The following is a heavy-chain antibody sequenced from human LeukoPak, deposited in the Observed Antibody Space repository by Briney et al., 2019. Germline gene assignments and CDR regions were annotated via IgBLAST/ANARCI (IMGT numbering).Heavy chain of an antibody. D-gene: IGHD6-19*01. CDR3: AKVRIAVARWDYFDY. CDR1: GFTFSSYA. J-gene: IGHJ4*02. CDR2: ISGSGGNT. V-gene: IGHV3-23*01. Sequence: GGSLRLSCAASGFTFSSYAMSWVRQAPGKGLEWVSAISGSGGNTYYADSVKGRFTISRDNSKNTLYLQMNSLRAEDTAVYYCAKVRIAVARWDYFDYWGQGTLVTVSS.